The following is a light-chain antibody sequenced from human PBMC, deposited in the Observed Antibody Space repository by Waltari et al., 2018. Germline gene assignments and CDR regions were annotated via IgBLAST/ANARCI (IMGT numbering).Light chain of an antibody. CDR1: SSHIGPGND. CDR3: QSFDSNMNGGVL. Sequence: QSVLTQPPSVSGAPGQRVPIPRTGTSSHIGPGNDVHWYQHLPRTAPKLLIYGNTDRPSGVPDRFSGSKSGTSASLAITGLRAEDEGDYYCQSFDSNMNGGVLFGGGTKLTVL. V-gene: IGLV1-40*01. J-gene: IGLJ2*01. CDR2: GNT.